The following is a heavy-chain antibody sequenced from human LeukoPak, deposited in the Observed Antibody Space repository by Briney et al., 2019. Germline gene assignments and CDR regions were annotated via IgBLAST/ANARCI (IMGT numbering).Heavy chain of an antibody. J-gene: IGHJ4*02. V-gene: IGHV1-2*02. CDR2: INPNSGGT. Sequence: ASVKVSCKAYGYTFTGYSMHWVRQAPGQGLEWMGWINPNSGGTDYAQKFQGRVTMTRDTSISTAYMELSRLRSDDTAVYYCARAVVTMVRGVMGYWGQGTLVTVSS. CDR3: ARAVVTMVRGVMGY. D-gene: IGHD3-10*01. CDR1: GYTFTGYS.